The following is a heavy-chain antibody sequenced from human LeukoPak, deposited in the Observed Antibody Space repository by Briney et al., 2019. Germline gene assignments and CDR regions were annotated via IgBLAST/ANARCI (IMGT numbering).Heavy chain of an antibody. CDR2: IYYSGST. CDR1: GGSISSGGYY. V-gene: IGHV4-31*03. CDR3: ARENIAVAVDY. Sequence: PSETLSLTCTVSGGSISSGGYYWSWIRQHPGKGLEWIGYIYYSGSTYYNPSLKSRVTISVDTSKNQFSLKLSSVTAADTAVYYCARENIAVAVDYWGQGTLVTVSP. J-gene: IGHJ4*02. D-gene: IGHD6-19*01.